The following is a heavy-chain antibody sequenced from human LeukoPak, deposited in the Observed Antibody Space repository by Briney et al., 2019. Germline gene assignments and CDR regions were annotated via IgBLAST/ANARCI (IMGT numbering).Heavy chain of an antibody. CDR2: IYHSGRT. CDR1: GGSISSSNW. V-gene: IGHV4-4*02. CDR3: ARDNYYDSSGHKGGFDY. D-gene: IGHD3-22*01. J-gene: IGHJ4*02. Sequence: PSETLSLTCAVSGGSISSSNWWSRVRQPPGEGLEWIGEIYHSGRTNYNPSLKSRVTISVDKSKNQFSLKLSSVPAADTAVYYCARDNYYDSSGHKGGFDYWGQGTLVTVSS.